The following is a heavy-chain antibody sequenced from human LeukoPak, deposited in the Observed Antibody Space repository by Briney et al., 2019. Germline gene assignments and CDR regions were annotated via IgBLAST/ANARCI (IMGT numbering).Heavy chain of an antibody. D-gene: IGHD4-17*01. CDR3: AKAFPKMTTGNYFDY. V-gene: IGHV3-23*01. CDR2: ISGSGGST. J-gene: IGHJ4*02. Sequence: GGSLRLSCAASGFTFSSYAMSWVRQAPGKGLEWVSAISGSGGSTYYADSVKGRSTISRDNSKNTLYLQMNSLRAEDTAVYYCAKAFPKMTTGNYFDYWGQGTLVTVSS. CDR1: GFTFSSYA.